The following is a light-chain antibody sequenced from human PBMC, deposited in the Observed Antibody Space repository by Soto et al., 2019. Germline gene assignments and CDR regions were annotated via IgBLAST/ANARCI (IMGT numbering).Light chain of an antibody. Sequence: IGFSQSPCTLSLSTGERATLSCRASQSVSSSYLAWYQQKPGQAPRLLIYGASSRATGIPDRFSGSGSGTDFTLTISRLEPEDFAVYYCQQYGSSPTTFGQGTKVDIK. J-gene: IGKJ1*01. CDR3: QQYGSSPTT. CDR2: GAS. V-gene: IGKV3-20*01. CDR1: QSVSSSY.